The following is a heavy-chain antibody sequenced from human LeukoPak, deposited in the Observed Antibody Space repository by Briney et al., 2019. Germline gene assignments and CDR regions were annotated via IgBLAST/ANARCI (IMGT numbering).Heavy chain of an antibody. D-gene: IGHD3-22*01. V-gene: IGHV4-59*12. J-gene: IGHJ4*02. Sequence: SETLSLTCTVSGGSISSYYWSWIRQPPGKGLEWIGYIYYSGSTNYNPSLKSRVTISVDTSKNQFSLKLSSVTAADTAVYFCASNNYYDADYWGQGTLVTVSS. CDR2: IYYSGST. CDR1: GGSISSYY. CDR3: ASNNYYDADY.